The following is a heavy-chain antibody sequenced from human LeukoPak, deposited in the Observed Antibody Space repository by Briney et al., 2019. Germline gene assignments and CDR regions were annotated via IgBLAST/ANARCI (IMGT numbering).Heavy chain of an antibody. Sequence: SETLSLTCTVSGGSISSYYWGWIRQPPGKGLEWLGSIDYSGSTYYNPSLKSRVTISVDTSKNQFSLKLSSVTAADTAVYYCARSAGCSSTSCLRDHYYYYMDVWGKGTTVTVSS. J-gene: IGHJ6*03. CDR2: IDYSGST. V-gene: IGHV4-39*07. CDR1: GGSISSYY. D-gene: IGHD2-2*01. CDR3: ARSAGCSSTSCLRDHYYYYMDV.